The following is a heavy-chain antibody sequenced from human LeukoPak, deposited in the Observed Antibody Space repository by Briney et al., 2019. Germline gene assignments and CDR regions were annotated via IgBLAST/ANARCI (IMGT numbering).Heavy chain of an antibody. V-gene: IGHV3-23*01. D-gene: IGHD5-18*01. J-gene: IGHJ4*02. Sequence: PGGSLRLSCAPSGFSFSSYAMSWVRQAPGKGLEWVSVISGSGGSTNFADSVKGRFTSSRDNSKNTLYLQMHSLRVEDTAVYYCAQGRLGYSYGAFDHWGQGTLVTVSS. CDR1: GFSFSSYA. CDR2: ISGSGGST. CDR3: AQGRLGYSYGAFDH.